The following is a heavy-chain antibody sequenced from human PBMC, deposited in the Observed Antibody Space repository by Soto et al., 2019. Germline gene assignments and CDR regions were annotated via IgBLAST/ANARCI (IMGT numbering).Heavy chain of an antibody. J-gene: IGHJ4*02. D-gene: IGHD6-19*01. CDR2: ISGSGGST. CDR3: AKTSGPRGWYYFDY. Sequence: GGSLRLSCAASGFTFSSYDMSWVRQAPGKGLEWVSAISGSGGSTYYADSVKGRFTISRDNSKNTLYLQMNSLRAEDTAVYYCAKTSGPRGWYYFDYWGQGTLVTVSS. V-gene: IGHV3-23*01. CDR1: GFTFSSYD.